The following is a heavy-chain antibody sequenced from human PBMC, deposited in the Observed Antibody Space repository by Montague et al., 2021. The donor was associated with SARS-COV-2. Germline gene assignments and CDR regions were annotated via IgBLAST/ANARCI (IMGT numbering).Heavy chain of an antibody. J-gene: IGHJ4*02. V-gene: IGHV4-34*01. CDR2: INHSGST. CDR3: ARDRYSSSWYGQKYYFDY. D-gene: IGHD6-13*01. Sequence: SESLSLTCAVYGGSFSGYYWSWIRQPPGKGLEWTGEINHSGSTNYNPSLKSRVTISVDTSKNQFSLKLSSVTAADTAVYYCARDRYSSSWYGQKYYFDYWGQGTLVTSPQ. CDR1: GGSFSGYY.